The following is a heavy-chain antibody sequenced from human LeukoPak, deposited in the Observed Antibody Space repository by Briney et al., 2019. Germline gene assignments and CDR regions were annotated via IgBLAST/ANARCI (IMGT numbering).Heavy chain of an antibody. CDR3: ARARGYDILTGYHRPFDY. CDR1: GGSISSYY. V-gene: IGHV4-59*08. CDR2: IYYSGST. D-gene: IGHD3-9*01. Sequence: SETLSLTCTVSGGSISSYYWSWIRQPPGKGLEWIGYIYYSGSTNYNPSLKCRVTISVDTSKNQFSLKLSSVTAADTAVYYCARARGYDILTGYHRPFDYWGQGTLVTVSS. J-gene: IGHJ4*02.